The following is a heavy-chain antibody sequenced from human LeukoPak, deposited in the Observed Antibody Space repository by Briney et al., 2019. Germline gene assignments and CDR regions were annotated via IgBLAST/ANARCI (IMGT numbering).Heavy chain of an antibody. V-gene: IGHV3-74*03. CDR3: VRDHYYSMDV. Sequence: PGGSLRLSCAASGFTFSTSWLHWVRQAPGKGLVWVSRINSDGSSTTYADSVKGRFTISRGNPKNTLYLQMNSLRAEDTAVYYCVRDHYYSMDVWGQGTTVTVS. J-gene: IGHJ6*02. CDR2: INSDGSST. CDR1: GFTFSTSW.